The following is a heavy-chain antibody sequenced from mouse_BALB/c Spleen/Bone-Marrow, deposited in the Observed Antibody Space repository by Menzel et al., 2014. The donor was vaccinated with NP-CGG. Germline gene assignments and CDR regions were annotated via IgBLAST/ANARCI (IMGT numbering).Heavy chain of an antibody. Sequence: EVQLVESGGDLVKPGGSLKLSCAASGFTFSSYTMSWVRQTPEKRLEWVATISSGGSYTYYPDSVKGRFTISRDNAKNTLYLQMSSLKSEDTAMYYCTRSYYRYDEEAWFAYWGQGTLVTVSA. CDR3: TRSYYRYDEEAWFAY. CDR1: GFTFSSYT. D-gene: IGHD2-14*01. CDR2: ISSGGSYT. V-gene: IGHV5-6-4*01. J-gene: IGHJ3*01.